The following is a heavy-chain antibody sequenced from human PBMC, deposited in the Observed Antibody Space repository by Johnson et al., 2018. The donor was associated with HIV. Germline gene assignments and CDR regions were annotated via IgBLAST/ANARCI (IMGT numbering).Heavy chain of an antibody. CDR3: AKDPPGS. D-gene: IGHD1-26*01. CDR2: ISYDGSNK. J-gene: IGHJ3*01. Sequence: QVQLVESGGGLVQPGRSLRLSCVASGFRFSSYAVHWVRQAPGKGLEWVAVISYDGSNKYYADSMKGRFTISRDNSKNTLYLQMNSLRAEDTAVYYCAKDPPGSWGQGTMVTVSS. V-gene: IGHV3-30*04. CDR1: GFRFSSYA.